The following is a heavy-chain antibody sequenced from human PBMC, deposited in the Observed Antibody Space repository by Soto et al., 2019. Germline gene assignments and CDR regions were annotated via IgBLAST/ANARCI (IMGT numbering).Heavy chain of an antibody. CDR2: IYYTGST. Sequence: QVQLQESGPGLVKPSQTLSLTCSVSGGSINSDEYYWRWIRQPPGEGLEWIGHIYYTGSTSYNPSLNNRIAILVDTSKNQFSLEMYSVSAADTAVYYCARDRSNSHDLFDSWGQGTLVTVSS. D-gene: IGHD1-1*01. CDR3: ARDRSNSHDLFDS. CDR1: GGSINSDEYY. V-gene: IGHV4-30-4*01. J-gene: IGHJ4*02.